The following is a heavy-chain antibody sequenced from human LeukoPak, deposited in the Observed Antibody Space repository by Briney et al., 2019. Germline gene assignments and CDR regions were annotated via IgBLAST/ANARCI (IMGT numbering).Heavy chain of an antibody. CDR1: GFTFSTYS. CDR3: ARAYGQVYFDN. Sequence: PGGSLRLSCAASGFTFSTYSINWVRQAPGKGLEWVSYISTGSSYTNYADSVKGRFTISRDNAKNSLSLQMNSLRAEDTAIYYCARAYGQVYFDNWGQGTLVTVSS. D-gene: IGHD3-10*01. J-gene: IGHJ4*02. V-gene: IGHV3-21*05. CDR2: ISTGSSYT.